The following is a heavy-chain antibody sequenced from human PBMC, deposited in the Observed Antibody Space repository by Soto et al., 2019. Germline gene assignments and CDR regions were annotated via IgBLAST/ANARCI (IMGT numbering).Heavy chain of an antibody. CDR3: AKVVGHGSGSATFDY. J-gene: IGHJ4*02. D-gene: IGHD3-10*01. Sequence: QVQLVESGGDVVQPGRSLRLSCAASGFTFSSYGMHWVRQAPGKGLEWVAAIAYDGSNKYYGDSVEGRFTISRDTSKNTLYLQMNGLRPEDTAVYYCAKVVGHGSGSATFDYWGQGTLVTVSS. CDR2: IAYDGSNK. CDR1: GFTFSSYG. V-gene: IGHV3-30*18.